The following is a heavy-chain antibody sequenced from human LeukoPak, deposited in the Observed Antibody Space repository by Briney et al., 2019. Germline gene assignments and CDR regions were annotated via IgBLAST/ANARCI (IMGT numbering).Heavy chain of an antibody. CDR1: GFTFSSYS. V-gene: IGHV3-21*01. CDR2: ISSSSSYI. CDR3: ARLIAVAGTFDY. Sequence: PGRSLRLSCAASGFTFSSYSMNWVRQAPGKGLEWVSSISSSSSYIYYADSVKGRFTISRDNAKNSLYLQMNSLRAEDTAVYYCARLIAVAGTFDYWGQGTLVTVSS. J-gene: IGHJ4*02. D-gene: IGHD6-19*01.